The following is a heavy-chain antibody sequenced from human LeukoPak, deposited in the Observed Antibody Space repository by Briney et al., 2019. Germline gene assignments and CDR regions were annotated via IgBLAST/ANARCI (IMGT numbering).Heavy chain of an antibody. J-gene: IGHJ4*02. CDR2: ISYDGSNK. Sequence: PGGSLRLSCVASGFTFSSYAMHWVRQAPGKGLEWVAVISYDGSNKYYADSVKGRFTISRDNSKNTLYLQMNSLRAEDTAVYYCARVSSSSVFDYWDQGTLVTVSS. CDR3: ARVSSSSVFDY. V-gene: IGHV3-30*01. D-gene: IGHD6-6*01. CDR1: GFTFSSYA.